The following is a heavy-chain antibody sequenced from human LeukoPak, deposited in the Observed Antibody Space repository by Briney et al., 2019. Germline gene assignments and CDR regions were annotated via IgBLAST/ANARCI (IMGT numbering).Heavy chain of an antibody. CDR1: GGSISSGGYY. J-gene: IGHJ3*02. D-gene: IGHD2-15*01. CDR3: ARIRSPEVAFDI. Sequence: SETLSLTCTVSGGSISSGGYYWSWLRQHPGKGLEWIGYIYYGGSTYYNPSLKSRVTISVDTSKNQFSLKLSSVTAADTAVYYCARIRSPEVAFDIWGQGTMVTVSS. CDR2: IYYGGST. V-gene: IGHV4-31*03.